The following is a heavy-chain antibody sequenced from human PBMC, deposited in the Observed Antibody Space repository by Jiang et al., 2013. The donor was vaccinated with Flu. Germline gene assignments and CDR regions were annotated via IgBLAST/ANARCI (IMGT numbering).Heavy chain of an antibody. CDR3: ATMKQDVDTAMVRYHDAFDI. CDR2: INAGNGNT. CDR1: GYTFTSYA. V-gene: IGHV1-3*01. D-gene: IGHD5-18*01. Sequence: SGAEVKKPGASVKVSCKASGYTFTSYAMHWVRLAPGQRLEWMGWINAGNGNTKYSQKFQGRVTITRDTSASTAYMELSSLRSEDTAVYYCATMKQDVDTAMVRYHDAFDIWGQGTMVTVSS. J-gene: IGHJ3*02.